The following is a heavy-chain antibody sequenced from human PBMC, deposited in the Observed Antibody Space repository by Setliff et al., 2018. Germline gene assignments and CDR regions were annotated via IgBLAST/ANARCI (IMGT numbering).Heavy chain of an antibody. CDR2: IYPGDSDT. J-gene: IGHJ3*02. CDR1: EYSFTTYW. V-gene: IGHV5-51*01. Sequence: PGESLTISCKASEYSFTTYWIGWVRQMPGKGLEWMGIIYPGDSDTRYSPSFQGQVTISADKSINTAYLQWSSLKASDTAMYYCARRNTAMVYGFDIWGRGTMVTVSS. D-gene: IGHD5-18*01. CDR3: ARRNTAMVYGFDI.